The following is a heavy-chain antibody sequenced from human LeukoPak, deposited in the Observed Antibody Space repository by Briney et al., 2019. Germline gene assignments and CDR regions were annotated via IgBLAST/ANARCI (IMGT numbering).Heavy chain of an antibody. CDR3: ATYYVGVGGRGY. Sequence: PSETLTLTCTVSGASVSSNSYHRSWIRQAPGKGLEWIGHSGNSDYKPSLKSRITISTDTSNNHFSLNLVSVTAADTAVYYCATYYVGVGGRGYWGPGTLVTVSS. V-gene: IGHV4-61*03. CDR2: HSGNS. D-gene: IGHD3-16*01. J-gene: IGHJ4*02. CDR1: GASVSSNSYH.